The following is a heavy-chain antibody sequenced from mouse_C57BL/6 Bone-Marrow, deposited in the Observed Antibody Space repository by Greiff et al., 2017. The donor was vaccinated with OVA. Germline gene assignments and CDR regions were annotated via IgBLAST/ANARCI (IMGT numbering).Heavy chain of an antibody. Sequence: DVMLVESGGGLVQPGESLKLSCESNEYEFPSHDMSWVRKTPEKRLELVAAINSDGGSTYYPDTMERRFIISRDNTKKTLYLQMSSLRSEDTALYYCARGIYGNYSFAYWGQGTLVTVSA. D-gene: IGHD2-1*01. CDR3: ARGIYGNYSFAY. CDR1: EYEFPSHD. CDR2: INSDGGST. V-gene: IGHV5-2*03. J-gene: IGHJ3*01.